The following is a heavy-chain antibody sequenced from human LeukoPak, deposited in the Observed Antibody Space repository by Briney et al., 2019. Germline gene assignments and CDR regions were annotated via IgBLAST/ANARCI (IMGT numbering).Heavy chain of an antibody. D-gene: IGHD2-2*01. CDR1: GFTFSSHW. Sequence: PGGSLRLSCAVSGFTFSSHWMSWVRQAPGKGLEWVANIKQDGSEKHYVDSLKGRFTVSRDNAKSTLYLQMNSLRAEDTAVYHCARLYCSTISCYPSASYYYMDVWGKGTTVTVSS. CDR3: ARLYCSTISCYPSASYYYMDV. V-gene: IGHV3-7*01. CDR2: IKQDGSEK. J-gene: IGHJ6*03.